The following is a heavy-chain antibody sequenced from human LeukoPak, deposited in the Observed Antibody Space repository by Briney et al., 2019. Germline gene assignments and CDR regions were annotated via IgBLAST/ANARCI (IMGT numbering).Heavy chain of an antibody. D-gene: IGHD6-6*01. CDR2: INHSGST. V-gene: IGHV4-34*01. CDR3: ASLGSFYFDY. J-gene: IGHJ4*02. Sequence: SETLSLTCAVYGGSFSGYYWSWIRQPPGKGLEWIGEINHSGSTNYNPSLKSRVTISVDTSKNQFSLKLNSMTAADTAVYFCASLGSFYFDYWGQGPLVTVSS. CDR1: GGSFSGYY.